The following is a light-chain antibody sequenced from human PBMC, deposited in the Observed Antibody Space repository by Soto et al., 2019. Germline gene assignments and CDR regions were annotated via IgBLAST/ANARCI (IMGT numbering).Light chain of an antibody. CDR3: AAWDGSMRGYV. CDR2: SNN. CDR1: SSNIGSNT. Sequence: QSVLTQPPSTSGTPGQRVTISCSGSSSNIGSNTVNWYQHLPGTAPKLLIYSNNQRPSGVPDRFSGSKSGTSASLAVSGLQSEDEPAYYCAAWDGSMRGYVLGTGSKVTVL. J-gene: IGLJ1*01. V-gene: IGLV1-44*01.